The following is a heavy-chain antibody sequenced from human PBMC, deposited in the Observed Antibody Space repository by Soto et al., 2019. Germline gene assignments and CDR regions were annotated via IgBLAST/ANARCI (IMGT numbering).Heavy chain of an antibody. Sequence: SETLSLTCTVSGGSISSGDYYCSCIRQPLGKGLECIGYIYYTGSTYYNPSLKSRLTISVDTSKNQFSLKLTSVTAADTAVYFCARYQKGHFDYWGQGTLVTVSS. D-gene: IGHD2-2*01. CDR3: ARYQKGHFDY. J-gene: IGHJ4*02. CDR1: GGSISSGDYY. V-gene: IGHV4-30-4*01. CDR2: IYYTGST.